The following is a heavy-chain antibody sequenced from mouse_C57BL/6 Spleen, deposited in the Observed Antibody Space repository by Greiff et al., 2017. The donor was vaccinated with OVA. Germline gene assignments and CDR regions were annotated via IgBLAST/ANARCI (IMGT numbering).Heavy chain of an antibody. V-gene: IGHV1-69*01. CDR1: GYTFTSYW. J-gene: IGHJ2*01. Sequence: QVQLQQPGAELVMPGASVKLSCKASGYTFTSYWMPWVKQRPGQGLEWIGELDPSDSYTNYNQKFKGKSTLTVAKSSSTAYMQLSSLTSEDAAVYYSARSNSNFFDYWGQGTTLTVSS. D-gene: IGHD2-5*01. CDR3: ARSNSNFFDY. CDR2: LDPSDSYT.